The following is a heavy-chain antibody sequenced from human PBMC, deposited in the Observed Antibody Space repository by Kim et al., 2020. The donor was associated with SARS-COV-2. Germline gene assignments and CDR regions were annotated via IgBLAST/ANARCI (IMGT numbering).Heavy chain of an antibody. Sequence: SETLSLTCTVSGGSISSSSYYWGWIRQPPGKGLEWIGSIYYSGSTYYNPSLKSRVTISVDTSKNQFSLKLSSVTAADTAVYYCARGWAEFKTITSGYSSSWYPPYYAYGMDVWGQGTTVTVSS. J-gene: IGHJ6*02. CDR1: GGSISSSSYY. V-gene: IGHV4-39*07. CDR3: ARGWAEFKTITSGYSSSWYPPYYAYGMDV. CDR2: IYYSGST. D-gene: IGHD6-13*01.